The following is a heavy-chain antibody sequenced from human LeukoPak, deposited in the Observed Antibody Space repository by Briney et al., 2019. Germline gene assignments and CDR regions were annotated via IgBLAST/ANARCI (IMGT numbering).Heavy chain of an antibody. J-gene: IGHJ4*02. CDR2: IYHGGTT. CDR1: GGSISGSGYY. Sequence: SETLSLTCTVSGGSISGSGYYWGWVRQAPGKGLEWIGSIYHGGTTYYNPYLKSRVTISVDTSRNQFSVRLSSVTAADTAVYYCARGPYYFDSWGQGTLVTASS. V-gene: IGHV4-39*07. CDR3: ARGPYYFDS.